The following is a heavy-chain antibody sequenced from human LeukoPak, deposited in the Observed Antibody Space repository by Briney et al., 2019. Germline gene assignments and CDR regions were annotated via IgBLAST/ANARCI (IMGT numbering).Heavy chain of an antibody. Sequence: GGSLRLSCAASGFTFSSYSMNWVRQAPGKGLEWVSSISSSSSYIYYADSVKGQFTISRDNAKNSLYLQMNSLRAEDTAVYYCARPRTNYYDSSGYYTWGQGTLVTVSS. D-gene: IGHD3-22*01. V-gene: IGHV3-21*01. CDR3: ARPRTNYYDSSGYYT. CDR1: GFTFSSYS. J-gene: IGHJ5*02. CDR2: ISSSSSYI.